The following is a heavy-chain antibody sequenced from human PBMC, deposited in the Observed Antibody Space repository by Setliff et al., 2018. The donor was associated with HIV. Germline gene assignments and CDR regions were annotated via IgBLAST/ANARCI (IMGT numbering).Heavy chain of an antibody. CDR3: ARVVGLSALDY. D-gene: IGHD2-21*01. CDR1: GYSISSGYY. Sequence: PSETLSLTCDVSGYSISSGYYWGWIRQPPGKGLEWIGSIYHSGTTYYNPSLKSRVTISVDTSKNQFSLKLTSVTAADTAVYYCARVVGLSALDYWGQGTLVTSPQ. V-gene: IGHV4-38-2*01. J-gene: IGHJ4*02. CDR2: IYHSGTT.